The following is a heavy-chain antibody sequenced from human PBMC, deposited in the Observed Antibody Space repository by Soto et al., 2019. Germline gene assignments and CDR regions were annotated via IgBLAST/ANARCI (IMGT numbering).Heavy chain of an antibody. D-gene: IGHD2-8*01. Sequence: QVQLLQSGAEVKKPGASVKVSCKASGYTFTSYGISWVRQAPGQGLEWMGWISTFNSHTDYAQKVQGRFAMTTDRSTGTAYMELRSLRSDDTAVYYCARGPLDYPIPDFDYWGQGTLVTVSS. CDR2: ISTFNSHT. CDR3: ARGPLDYPIPDFDY. V-gene: IGHV1-18*01. CDR1: GYTFTSYG. J-gene: IGHJ4*02.